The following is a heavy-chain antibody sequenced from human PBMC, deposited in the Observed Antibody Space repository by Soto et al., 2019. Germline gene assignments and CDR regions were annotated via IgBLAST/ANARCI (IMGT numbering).Heavy chain of an antibody. V-gene: IGHV3-33*01. CDR1: GFTFSSYG. J-gene: IGHJ4*02. D-gene: IGHD3-16*01. CDR3: ARESDYDYIWGSISLDY. Sequence: QVQLVESGGGVVQPGRSLRLSCAASGFTFSSYGMHWVRQAPGKGLEWVAVIWYDGSNKYYADSVKGRFTISRDNSKNTLYLQMNSLRAEDTAVHYCARESDYDYIWGSISLDYWGQGTLVTVSS. CDR2: IWYDGSNK.